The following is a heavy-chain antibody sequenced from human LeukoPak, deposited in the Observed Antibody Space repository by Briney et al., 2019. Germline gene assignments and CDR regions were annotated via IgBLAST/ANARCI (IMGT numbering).Heavy chain of an antibody. Sequence: GGSLRLSCTASGFTFGDYLMSWFRQAPGKGLEWIGFISGGTTEYAASVKGRFTISRDDSTSVAYLQMNSLTTEDTAVYYCSRGSGWLSVYWGQGTLVTVSS. CDR2: ISGGTT. CDR1: GFTFGDYL. D-gene: IGHD6-19*01. CDR3: SRGSGWLSVY. V-gene: IGHV3-49*03. J-gene: IGHJ4*02.